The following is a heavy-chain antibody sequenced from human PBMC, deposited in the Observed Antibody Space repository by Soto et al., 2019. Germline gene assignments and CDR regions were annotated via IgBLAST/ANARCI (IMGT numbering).Heavy chain of an antibody. Sequence: QVQLVQSGAEVKKPGSSVKVSCKASGGTFSSYAISWVRQAPGQGLEWMGGIIPIFGTANYAQKFQGRVTITADESTSTGYMELSSLRSEDTAVYYCARTPQDIPRKFYYYYYGMDFWGQGTTVTVSS. CDR2: IIPIFGTA. J-gene: IGHJ6*02. CDR3: ARTPQDIPRKFYYYYYGMDF. CDR1: GGTFSSYA. V-gene: IGHV1-69*01.